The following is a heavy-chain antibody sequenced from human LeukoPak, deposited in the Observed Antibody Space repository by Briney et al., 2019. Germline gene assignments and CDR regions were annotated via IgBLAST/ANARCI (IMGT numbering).Heavy chain of an antibody. Sequence: GASVKVSCKASGYTFTGYYMHWVRQAPGQGLEWMGRINPNSGGTNYAQKFQGRVTMTRDTSISTAYMVLSRLRSDDTAVYYCARGSLSGSYRRFDYWGQGTLVTVSS. V-gene: IGHV1-2*06. CDR3: ARGSLSGSYRRFDY. D-gene: IGHD1-26*01. CDR1: GYTFTGYY. CDR2: INPNSGGT. J-gene: IGHJ4*02.